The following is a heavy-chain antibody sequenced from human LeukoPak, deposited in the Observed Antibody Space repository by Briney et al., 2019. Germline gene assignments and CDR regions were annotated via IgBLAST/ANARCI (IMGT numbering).Heavy chain of an antibody. CDR1: GYTFTGYY. CDR2: INPNSGGT. CDR3: ARAGLYSSSSRGWFDP. J-gene: IGHJ5*02. D-gene: IGHD6-6*01. V-gene: IGHV1-2*02. Sequence: GASVKVSCKASGYTFTGYYMHWVRQAPGQGLEWMGWINPNSGGTNYAQKFQGRVTMTRDTSISTAYMELSRLRSDDTAVYYCARAGLYSSSSRGWFDPWGQGTLVTVSS.